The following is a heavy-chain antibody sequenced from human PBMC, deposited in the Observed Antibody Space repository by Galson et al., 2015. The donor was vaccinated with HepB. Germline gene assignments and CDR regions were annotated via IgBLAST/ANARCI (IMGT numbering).Heavy chain of an antibody. J-gene: IGHJ4*02. CDR2: IRSKANSYAT. V-gene: IGHV3-73*01. CDR1: GFTFSGSA. Sequence: SLRLSCAASGFTFSGSAMHWVRRASGKGLEWVGRIRSKANSYATAYAASVKGRFTISRDDSKNTAYLQMNSLKTEDTAVYYCTRHDKDYGGNGGVVDYWGQGTLVTVSS. D-gene: IGHD4-23*01. CDR3: TRHDKDYGGNGGVVDY.